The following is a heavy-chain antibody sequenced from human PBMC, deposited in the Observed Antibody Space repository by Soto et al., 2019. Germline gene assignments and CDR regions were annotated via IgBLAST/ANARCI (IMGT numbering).Heavy chain of an antibody. CDR1: GGSISSYY. CDR3: ARVSVYNWNYVYWFDP. Sequence: SETLSLTCTVSGGSISSYYWSWIRQPPGKGLEWIGYIYYSGSTNYNPSLKSRVTISVDTSKNQFSLKLSSVTAADTAVYYCARVSVYNWNYVYWFDPWGQGTLVTVSS. J-gene: IGHJ5*02. D-gene: IGHD1-7*01. V-gene: IGHV4-59*01. CDR2: IYYSGST.